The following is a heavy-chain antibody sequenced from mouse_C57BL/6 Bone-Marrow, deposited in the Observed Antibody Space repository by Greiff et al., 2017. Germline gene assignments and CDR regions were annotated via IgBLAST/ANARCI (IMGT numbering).Heavy chain of an antibody. CDR1: GFTFSDYY. D-gene: IGHD2-3*01. CDR3: ARFYASYGDSVDY. V-gene: IGHV5-16*01. CDR2: INSDGSST. J-gene: IGHJ2*01. Sequence: EVKVIESEGGLVQPGSSMKLSCTASGFTFSDYYMAWVRQVPEKGLEWVASINSDGSSTYYLDSLKSRFIISRDNATNILYLQISSLMTEDTATYYCARFYASYGDSVDYWGQDTTLTVSS.